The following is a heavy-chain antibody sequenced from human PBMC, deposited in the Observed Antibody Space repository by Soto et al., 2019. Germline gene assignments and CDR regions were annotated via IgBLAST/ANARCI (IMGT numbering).Heavy chain of an antibody. CDR1: GFTFSSYG. CDR3: VKGAGYSSGRDYSGY. V-gene: IGHV3-30*18. Sequence: PGGSLRLACVASGFTFSSYGMHRVRQAPGKGLERMAVISYDGSNKYYTDSVKGRFTLSRVNSKHPLYLLLNSLIAEEMAVYYCVKGAGYSSGRDYSGYWGRGTLVIVSS. CDR2: ISYDGSNK. D-gene: IGHD6-19*01. J-gene: IGHJ4*02.